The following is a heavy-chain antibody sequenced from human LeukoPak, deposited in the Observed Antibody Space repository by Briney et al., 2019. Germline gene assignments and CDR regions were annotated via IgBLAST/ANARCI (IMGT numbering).Heavy chain of an antibody. CDR1: GGSFSDYY. D-gene: IGHD3-22*01. CDR2: INQSGST. CDR3: ARDFDSSGYYPFY. Sequence: SETLTLTCAVSGGSFSDYYWSWIRQSPGRGLEWIGEINQSGSTDYNPSLKSRVIISMDTSKTQFSLNLSSVTAADTAVYYCARDFDSSGYYPFYWGQGTPVTVSS. J-gene: IGHJ4*02. V-gene: IGHV4-34*01.